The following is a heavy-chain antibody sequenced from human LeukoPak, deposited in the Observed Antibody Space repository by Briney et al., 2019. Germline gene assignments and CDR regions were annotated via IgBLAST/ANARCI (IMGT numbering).Heavy chain of an antibody. CDR2: ISSSSSYI. CDR3: ARDLFVVVPAEGYNWFDP. V-gene: IGHV3-21*01. Sequence: GGYLRLSCAASGFTLSSYSMNWVRQAPGKGLEWVSSISSSSSYIYYADSVKGRFTISRDNAKNSLYLQMNSLRAEDTAVYYCARDLFVVVPAEGYNWFDPWGQGTLVTVSS. J-gene: IGHJ5*02. D-gene: IGHD2-2*01. CDR1: GFTLSSYS.